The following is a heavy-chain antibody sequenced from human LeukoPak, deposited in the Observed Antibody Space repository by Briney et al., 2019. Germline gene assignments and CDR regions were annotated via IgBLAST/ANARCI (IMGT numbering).Heavy chain of an antibody. J-gene: IGHJ4*02. V-gene: IGHV3-23*01. CDR3: ARTSFRDGYNFDY. Sequence: PGGSLRLSCAASGLTFSSYAMSWVRQAPGKGLEWVSAISGSGGSTYYADSVKGRFTISRDNSKNTLYLQMNSLRAEDTAVYYCARTSFRDGYNFDYWGQGTLVTVSS. D-gene: IGHD5-24*01. CDR1: GLTFSSYA. CDR2: ISGSGGST.